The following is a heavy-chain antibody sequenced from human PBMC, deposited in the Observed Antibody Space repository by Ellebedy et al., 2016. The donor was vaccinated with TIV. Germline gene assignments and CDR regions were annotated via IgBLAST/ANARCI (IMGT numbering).Heavy chain of an antibody. J-gene: IGHJ6*02. D-gene: IGHD2-21*01. CDR2: IWYDGSNK. Sequence: GESLKISCAASGFTFSSYGMHWVRQAPGKGLEWVAVIWYDGSNKYYADSVKGRFTISRDNSKNTLYLQMNSLRAEDTAVYYCARAVIMNYYYGMDVWGQGTTVTVSS. CDR1: GFTFSSYG. V-gene: IGHV3-33*01. CDR3: ARAVIMNYYYGMDV.